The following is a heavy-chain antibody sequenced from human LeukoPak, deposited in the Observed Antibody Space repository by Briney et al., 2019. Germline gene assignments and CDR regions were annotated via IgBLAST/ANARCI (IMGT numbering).Heavy chain of an antibody. CDR3: ARGARDLGYSSGWYFFRYYYYMDV. J-gene: IGHJ6*03. Sequence: GGSLRLSCAASGFTFSSYSMNWVRQAPGKGLEWVSSISSSSSYIYYADSVKGRFTISRDNAKNSLYLQMNSLRAEDTAVYYCARGARDLGYSSGWYFFRYYYYMDVWGKGTTVTVSS. D-gene: IGHD6-19*01. V-gene: IGHV3-21*01. CDR2: ISSSSSYI. CDR1: GFTFSSYS.